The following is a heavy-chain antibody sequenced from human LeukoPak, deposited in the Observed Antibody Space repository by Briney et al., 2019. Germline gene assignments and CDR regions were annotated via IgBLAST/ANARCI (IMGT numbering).Heavy chain of an antibody. CDR3: ARALRGAAGFDY. J-gene: IGHJ4*02. CDR2: ISYSGST. CDR1: GVSISTYY. Sequence: SETLSLTCTVSGVSISTYYWSWIRQPPGKGLEWIGYISYSGSTSYNPSLKSRVTMSADTSKNQLSLKLSSVTAADTAVYYCARALRGAAGFDYWGQGTLATVSS. D-gene: IGHD1-26*01. V-gene: IGHV4-59*12.